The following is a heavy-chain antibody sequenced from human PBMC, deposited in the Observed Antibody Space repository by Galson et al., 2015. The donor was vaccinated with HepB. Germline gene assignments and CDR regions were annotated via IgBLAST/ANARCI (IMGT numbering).Heavy chain of an antibody. J-gene: IGHJ3*02. Sequence: SLRLSCAASGFTFSSYWMSWVRQAPGKGLEWVANIKQDGSEKYYVDSVKGRFTISRDNAKNSLYLQMNSLRAEDTTVYYCARDGSHDYGDPPDAFDIWGQGTMVTVSS. CDR1: GFTFSSYW. D-gene: IGHD4-17*01. V-gene: IGHV3-7*01. CDR2: IKQDGSEK. CDR3: ARDGSHDYGDPPDAFDI.